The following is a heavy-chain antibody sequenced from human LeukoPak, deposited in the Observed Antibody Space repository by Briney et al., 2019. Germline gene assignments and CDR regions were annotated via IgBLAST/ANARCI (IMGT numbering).Heavy chain of an antibody. V-gene: IGHV3-23*01. J-gene: IGHJ4*02. CDR1: GFTFSSYA. CDR3: AKESGLDYYDSSGRLDY. CDR2: ISGSGGST. D-gene: IGHD3-22*01. Sequence: GGALRLSCAASGFTFSSYAMSWVRQAPGKGLERVSAISGSGGSTYYADSVKGRFTISRANSKNTLYLQTISLRAEDTAVHYCAKESGLDYYDSSGRLDYWGQGTLVTDSS.